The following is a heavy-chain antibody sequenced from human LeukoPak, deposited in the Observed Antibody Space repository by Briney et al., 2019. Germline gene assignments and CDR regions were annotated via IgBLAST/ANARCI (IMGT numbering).Heavy chain of an antibody. CDR2: IKQDGSEK. Sequence: GGSLRLSCAASGFTFSSYWMSWVRQAPGKGLEWVANIKQDGSEKYYVDSVKGRFTISRDNAKNSLYLQMNSLRVEDTAVYYCSRASLTSTPDSWGQETLVTVSS. V-gene: IGHV3-7*01. J-gene: IGHJ4*02. CDR1: GFTFSSYW. D-gene: IGHD4-23*01. CDR3: SRASLTSTPDS.